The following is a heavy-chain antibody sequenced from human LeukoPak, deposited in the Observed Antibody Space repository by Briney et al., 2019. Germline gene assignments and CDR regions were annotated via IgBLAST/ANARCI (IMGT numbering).Heavy chain of an antibody. V-gene: IGHV1-8*01. J-gene: IGHJ6*02. CDR3: ASCLSSSWYNPCYYYGMDV. CDR1: GYTFTSYD. Sequence: ASVKVSCKASGYTFTSYDINWVRQATGQGPEWMGWMNPNSGNTGYAQKFQGRVTMTRNTSISTAYMELSSLRSEDTAVYYCASCLSSSWYNPCYYYGMDVWGQGTTVTVSS. CDR2: MNPNSGNT. D-gene: IGHD6-13*01.